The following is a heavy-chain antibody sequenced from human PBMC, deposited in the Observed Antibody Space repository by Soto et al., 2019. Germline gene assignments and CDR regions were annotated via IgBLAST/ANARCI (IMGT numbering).Heavy chain of an antibody. J-gene: IGHJ6*02. CDR1: GGSISSVNW. V-gene: IGHV4-4*02. CDR3: ARGGGPDIAYGMDV. Sequence: SETLSLTCDVSGGSISSVNWWSWVRQPPGKGLKWIGEIYHSGSTTYNPSLKSRVTISVDKSKNQFSLKLKSVTAADTAIYYCARGGGPDIAYGMDVWGQGTTVTVSS. D-gene: IGHD5-12*01. CDR2: IYHSGST.